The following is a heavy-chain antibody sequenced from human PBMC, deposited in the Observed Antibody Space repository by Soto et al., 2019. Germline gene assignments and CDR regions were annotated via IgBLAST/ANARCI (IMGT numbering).Heavy chain of an antibody. Sequence: ASETLSLTCTVSSGSISSGGYYWSWIRQHPGKGLEWIGNIYYSGSTYYNPSLKSRVTISVDTSKNQFSLKLSSVTAADTAVYYCARTSGYTDSWGQGTLVTVSS. CDR3: ARTSGYTDS. CDR1: SGSISSGGYY. D-gene: IGHD5-12*01. CDR2: IYYSGST. J-gene: IGHJ5*01. V-gene: IGHV4-31*03.